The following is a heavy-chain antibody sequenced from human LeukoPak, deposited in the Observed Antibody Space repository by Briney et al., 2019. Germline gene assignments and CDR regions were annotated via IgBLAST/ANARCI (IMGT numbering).Heavy chain of an antibody. CDR2: IYYSGST. J-gene: IGHJ3*02. Sequence: SETLSLTCTVSGGSISSYYWSWIRQPPGKGLEWIGYIYYSGSTIYNPSLRSRVTISIDTSKNQFSLKLTSVTAADTAVYYCARLKARDAFDIWGQGTMVTVSS. CDR1: GGSISSYY. V-gene: IGHV4-59*08. CDR3: ARLKARDAFDI.